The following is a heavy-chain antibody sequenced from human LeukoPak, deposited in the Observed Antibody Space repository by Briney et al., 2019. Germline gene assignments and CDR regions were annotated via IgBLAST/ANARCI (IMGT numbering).Heavy chain of an antibody. CDR2: IYYSGST. J-gene: IGHJ3*02. Sequence: SETLSLTCTVSGGSISSYYWSWIRQPPGKGLEWIGYIYYSGSTIYNPSLRSRVTISIDTSKNQFSLKLTSVTAADTAVYYCARLKARDAFDIWGQGTMVTVSS. CDR1: GGSISSYY. V-gene: IGHV4-59*08. CDR3: ARLKARDAFDI.